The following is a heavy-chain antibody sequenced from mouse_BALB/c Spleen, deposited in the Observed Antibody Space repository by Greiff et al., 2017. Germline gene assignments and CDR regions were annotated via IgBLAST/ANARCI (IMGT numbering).Heavy chain of an antibody. Sequence: EVKLVESGPGLVKPSQSLSLTCTVTGYSITSDYAWNWIRQFPGNKLEWMGYISYSGSTSYNPSLKSRISITRDTSKNQFFLQLNSVTTEDTATYYCARIGNYGAWFAYWGQGTLVTVSA. J-gene: IGHJ3*01. CDR1: GYSITSDYA. D-gene: IGHD2-1*01. CDR2: ISYSGST. V-gene: IGHV3-2*02. CDR3: ARIGNYGAWFAY.